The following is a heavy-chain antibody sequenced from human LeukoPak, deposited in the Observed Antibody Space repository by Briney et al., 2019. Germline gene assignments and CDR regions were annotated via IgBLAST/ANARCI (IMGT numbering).Heavy chain of an antibody. CDR3: AKDSAPYYDILTGYSLFDY. V-gene: IGHV3-23*01. J-gene: IGHJ4*02. D-gene: IGHD3-9*01. CDR1: GFTFSSYA. Sequence: GASLRLSCAASGFTFSSYAVSWVRQAPGKGLEWVSAISGSGGSIYYADSVKGRFTISRDNSKNTLYLQMNSLRAEDTAVYYCAKDSAPYYDILTGYSLFDYWGQGTLVTVSS. CDR2: ISGSGGSI.